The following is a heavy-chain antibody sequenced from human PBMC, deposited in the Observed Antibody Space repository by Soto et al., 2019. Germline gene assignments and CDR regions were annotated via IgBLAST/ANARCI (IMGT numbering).Heavy chain of an antibody. CDR1: GFTLGSSP. J-gene: IGHJ4*02. Sequence: GGSLRLSCAASGFTLGSSPLSWVRQAPGKGLEWVSTISDSGGSAFYADSVKGRFTVSRDNSNNTFYLQMNSLIAEDTAVYFCAKAFFGYSRSSSGDSWGQGTLVTVSS. D-gene: IGHD6-6*01. V-gene: IGHV3-23*01. CDR2: ISDSGGSA. CDR3: AKAFFGYSRSSSGDS.